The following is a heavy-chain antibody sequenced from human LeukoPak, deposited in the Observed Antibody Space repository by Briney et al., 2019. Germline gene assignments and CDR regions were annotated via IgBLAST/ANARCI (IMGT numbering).Heavy chain of an antibody. D-gene: IGHD2-2*02. V-gene: IGHV4-39*07. J-gene: IGHJ6*03. CDR1: GGSISSSSYY. CDR3: ARVVVPAAIPYPRQYYYYMDV. CDR2: IYYSGST. Sequence: PSETLSLTCTVSGGSISSSSYYWGWIRQPPGKGLEWIGSIYYSGSTYYNPSLKSRVTISVDTSKNQFSLKLSSVTAADTAVYYCARVVVPAAIPYPRQYYYYMDVWGKGTTVTVSS.